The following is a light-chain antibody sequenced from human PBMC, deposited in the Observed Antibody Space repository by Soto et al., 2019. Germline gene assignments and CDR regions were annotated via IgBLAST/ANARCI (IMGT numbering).Light chain of an antibody. V-gene: IGKV3-11*01. Sequence: EIVLTQSPATLSLSPGERATLSCRASQSVSSYLAWYQQKPGQAPRLLIYDASNRATGIPARFSGSGSGTDGTLTISSLEPEDFAVYYCQQRSNWPPIFTFGPGTKVDIK. CDR1: QSVSSY. CDR2: DAS. J-gene: IGKJ3*01. CDR3: QQRSNWPPIFT.